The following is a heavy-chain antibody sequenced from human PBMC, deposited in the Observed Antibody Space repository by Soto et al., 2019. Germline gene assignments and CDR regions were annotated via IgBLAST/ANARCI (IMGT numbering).Heavy chain of an antibody. Sequence: QVQLVQSGAEVKKPGSSVKVSCKASGGTFSSYAISWVRQAPGQGLEWMGGIIPIFGTANYAQKFQGRVTITADESTSTAYMELSILRSEDTAVYYCAGDGGSGNFRYYAMDVWGHGTTVTVSS. CDR2: IIPIFGTA. CDR3: AGDGGSGNFRYYAMDV. D-gene: IGHD3-10*01. J-gene: IGHJ6*02. CDR1: GGTFSSYA. V-gene: IGHV1-69*12.